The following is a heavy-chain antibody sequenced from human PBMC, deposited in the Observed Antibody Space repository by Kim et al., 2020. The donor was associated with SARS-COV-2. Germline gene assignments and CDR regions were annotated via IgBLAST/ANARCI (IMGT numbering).Heavy chain of an antibody. CDR3: ATGKLWFGFYGMDV. V-gene: IGHV1-24*01. D-gene: IGHD3-10*01. Sequence: AQKFQGRVTMTEDTSTDTAYMELSSLRSEDTAVYYCATGKLWFGFYGMDVWGQGTTVTVSS. J-gene: IGHJ6*02.